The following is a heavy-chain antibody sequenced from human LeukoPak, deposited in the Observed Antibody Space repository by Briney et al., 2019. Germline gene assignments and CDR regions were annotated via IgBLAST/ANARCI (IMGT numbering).Heavy chain of an antibody. J-gene: IGHJ4*02. CDR1: GYTFTSYD. V-gene: IGHV1-8*03. Sequence: GESLKISCKASGYTFTSYDINWVRQATGQGLEWMGWMNPNSGNTGYAQKFQGRVTITRNTSISTAYMELSSLRSEDTAVYYCARDSPGYGSYSDWGQGTLVTVSS. D-gene: IGHD6-6*01. CDR2: MNPNSGNT. CDR3: ARDSPGYGSYSD.